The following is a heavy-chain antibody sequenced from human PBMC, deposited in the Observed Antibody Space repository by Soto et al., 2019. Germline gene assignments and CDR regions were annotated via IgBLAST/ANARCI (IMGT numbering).Heavy chain of an antibody. D-gene: IGHD3-22*01. J-gene: IGHJ4*02. CDR2: ISSSSSYT. Sequence: EVQLVESGGGLVKPGGSLRLSCAASGFTFRSYSMNWVRQAPGQGLEWVSSISSSSSYTNYADSVKGRFTISRDNAKNALYLQINSLRADDTAVYYCARVFSGYQSLDYWGQGTLVTVSS. V-gene: IGHV3-21*01. CDR3: ARVFSGYQSLDY. CDR1: GFTFRSYS.